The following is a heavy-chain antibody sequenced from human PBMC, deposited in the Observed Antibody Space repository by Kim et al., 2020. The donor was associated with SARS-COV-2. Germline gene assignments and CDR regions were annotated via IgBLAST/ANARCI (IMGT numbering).Heavy chain of an antibody. Sequence: SETLSLTCTVSGYSISSGYYWGWIRQPPGKGLEWIGSIYHSGSTYYNPSLKSRVTISVDTSKNQFSLKLSSVTAADTAVYYCAGYSGSYPVDYWGQGTLVTVSS. CDR1: GYSISSGYY. V-gene: IGHV4-38-2*02. J-gene: IGHJ4*02. CDR2: IYHSGST. CDR3: AGYSGSYPVDY. D-gene: IGHD1-26*01.